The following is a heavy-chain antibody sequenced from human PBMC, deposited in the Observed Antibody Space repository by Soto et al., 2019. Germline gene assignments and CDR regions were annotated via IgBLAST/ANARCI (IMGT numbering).Heavy chain of an antibody. D-gene: IGHD6-25*01. Sequence: VKVSCKASGYTFTDYHIHWVRQAPGQGLEFMGWISANNGGAGSAQQFQGRVTVTRDTSITTVYMELSNLRSDDTAVYYCAREGGSETLQPSYNWFDTWGQGTLVTVSS. J-gene: IGHJ5*02. CDR1: GYTFTDYH. CDR3: AREGGSETLQPSYNWFDT. CDR2: ISANNGGA. V-gene: IGHV1-2*02.